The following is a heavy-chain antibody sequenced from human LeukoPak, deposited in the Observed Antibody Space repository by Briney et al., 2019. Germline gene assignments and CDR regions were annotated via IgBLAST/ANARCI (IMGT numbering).Heavy chain of an antibody. J-gene: IGHJ3*02. CDR3: ARIDAMVRGVNGAFDI. V-gene: IGHV4-34*01. CDR1: GGSFSGYY. D-gene: IGHD3-10*01. Sequence: PSETLSLTCAVYGGSFSGYYWSWIRQPPGKGLEWIGEINHSGSTNYNPSLKSRVTISVDTSKNQFSLKLSSVTAADTAVYYCARIDAMVRGVNGAFDIWGQGTMVTVSS. CDR2: INHSGST.